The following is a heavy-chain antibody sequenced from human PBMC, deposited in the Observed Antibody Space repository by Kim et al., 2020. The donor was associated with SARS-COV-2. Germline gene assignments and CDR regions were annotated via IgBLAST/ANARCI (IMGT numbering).Heavy chain of an antibody. V-gene: IGHV3-48*03. D-gene: IGHD3-16*01. J-gene: IGHJ3*02. CDR3: AREGDQNQNAFDI. CDR2: ISSSGSTI. Sequence: GGSLRLSCAASGFTFSSYEMNWVRQAPGKGLEWVSYISSSGSTIYYADSVKGRFTISRDNAKNSLYLQMNSLRAEDTAVYYCAREGDQNQNAFDIWGQGTMVTVSS. CDR1: GFTFSSYE.